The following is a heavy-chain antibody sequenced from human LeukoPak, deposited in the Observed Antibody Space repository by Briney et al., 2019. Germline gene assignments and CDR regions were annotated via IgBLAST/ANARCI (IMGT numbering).Heavy chain of an antibody. CDR1: GFPFSDFA. J-gene: IGHJ6*03. CDR3: AKFEGALLGNYYMDV. V-gene: IGHV3-23*01. Sequence: GGSLRLSCAVSGFPFSDFAMSWVRQAPGKGLEWVSTISGGGDNTYFADSVKGRFTISRDNSKNTLFLQMVRLRAEDTAVYYCAKFEGALLGNYYMDVWGKGTTVTVSS. CDR2: ISGGGDNT.